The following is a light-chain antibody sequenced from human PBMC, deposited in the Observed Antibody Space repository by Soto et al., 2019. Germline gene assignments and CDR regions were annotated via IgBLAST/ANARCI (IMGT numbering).Light chain of an antibody. V-gene: IGKV1-8*01. J-gene: IGKJ3*01. CDR3: QQYYNYPCT. Sequence: AIRMTQSPSSLSASTGDRVTITCRASQGISSYLDWYQQKPGKAPKLLIYAASTLQSGVPSRFSGSGSGTAVTLTISCLQSEDFATYYCQQYYNYPCTFGPGTKVDIK. CDR2: AAS. CDR1: QGISSY.